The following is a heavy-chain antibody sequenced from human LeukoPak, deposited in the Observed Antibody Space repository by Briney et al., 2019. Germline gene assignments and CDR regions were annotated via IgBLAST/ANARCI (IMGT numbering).Heavy chain of an antibody. CDR2: INPNSGGT. D-gene: IGHD6-13*01. CDR1: GYTFIGYY. J-gene: IGHJ4*02. CDR3: ARDLGDHIAAAGEYYFDY. V-gene: IGHV1-2*02. Sequence: ASVKVSCKASGYTFIGYYMHWVRQAPGQGLEWMGWINPNSGGTNYAQKFQGRVTMTRDTSISTAYMELSRLRSDDTAVYYCARDLGDHIAAAGEYYFDYWGQGTLVTVSS.